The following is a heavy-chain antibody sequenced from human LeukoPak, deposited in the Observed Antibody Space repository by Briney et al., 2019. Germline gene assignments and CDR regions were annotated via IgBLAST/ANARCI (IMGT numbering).Heavy chain of an antibody. CDR2: IYYSGST. J-gene: IGHJ3*02. V-gene: IGHV4-39*07. CDR1: GGSISSSSYY. Sequence: SETLSLTCTVSGGSISSSSYYWGWIRQPPGKGLEWIASIYYSGSTYYNPSLKSRVTISIDTSKNQFSLRLSSVTAADTAVYYCARYCSSTSCYPDAFDIWGQGTMVTVSS. CDR3: ARYCSSTSCYPDAFDI. D-gene: IGHD2-2*01.